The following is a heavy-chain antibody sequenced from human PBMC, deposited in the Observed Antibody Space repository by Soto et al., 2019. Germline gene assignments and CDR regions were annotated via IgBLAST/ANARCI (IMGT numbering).Heavy chain of an antibody. V-gene: IGHV4-59*12. CDR2: IYYSGST. CDR3: ARGYRGYSYGYYYYYGMDV. D-gene: IGHD5-18*01. J-gene: IGHJ6*02. Sequence: SETLSLTCTVSGGSISSYYWSWIRQPPGKGLEWIGYIYYSGSTNYNPSLKSRVTISVDTSKNQFSLKLSSVTAADTAVYYCARGYRGYSYGYYYYYGMDVWGQGTTVTVSS. CDR1: GGSISSYY.